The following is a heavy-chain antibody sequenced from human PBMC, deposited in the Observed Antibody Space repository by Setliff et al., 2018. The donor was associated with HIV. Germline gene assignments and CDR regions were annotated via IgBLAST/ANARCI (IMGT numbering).Heavy chain of an antibody. CDR3: ASQGVVVTTRGHHYYGLNV. CDR2: IEQDGSEK. CDR1: GFTFSGFW. Sequence: GGSLRLSCAASGFTFSGFWMSWVRQAPGKGLEWVANIEQDGSEKYYVDSVKGRFSISRDNAKNSLYLQMNSLRAEDTAVYYCASQGVVVTTRGHHYYGLNVWGQGTTVTVSS. V-gene: IGHV3-7*03. J-gene: IGHJ6*02. D-gene: IGHD2-15*01.